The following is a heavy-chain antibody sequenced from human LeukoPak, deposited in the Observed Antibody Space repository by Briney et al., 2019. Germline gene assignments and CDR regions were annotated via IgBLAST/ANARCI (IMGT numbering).Heavy chain of an antibody. CDR3: ATLPPYYYDSSGRNSY. D-gene: IGHD3-22*01. CDR2: FDPEDGET. J-gene: IGHJ4*02. Sequence: GASVKVSCKVSGYTLTELSMHWVRQAPGKGLEWMGGFDPEDGETIYAQKLQGRVTMTEDTSTDTAYMELSSLRSEDTAVYYCATLPPYYYDSSGRNSYWGQGTLVTVSS. CDR1: GYTLTELS. V-gene: IGHV1-24*01.